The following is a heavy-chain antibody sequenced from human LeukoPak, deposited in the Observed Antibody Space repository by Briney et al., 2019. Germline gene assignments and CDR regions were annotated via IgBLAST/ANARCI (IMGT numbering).Heavy chain of an antibody. J-gene: IGHJ4*02. CDR1: GFTFSSYG. Sequence: GESLRLSCAASGFTFSSYGMHWVRQAPGKGLEWVAVISYDGSNKYYADSVKGRFTISRDNSKNTLYLQMNSLRAEDTAVYYCAKDGTYYYGSGSYYNPNYYFDYWGQGTLVTVSS. V-gene: IGHV3-30*18. CDR2: ISYDGSNK. CDR3: AKDGTYYYGSGSYYNPNYYFDY. D-gene: IGHD3-10*01.